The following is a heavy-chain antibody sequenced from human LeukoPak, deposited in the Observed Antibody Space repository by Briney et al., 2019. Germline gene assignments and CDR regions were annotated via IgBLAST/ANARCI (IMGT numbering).Heavy chain of an antibody. CDR1: GFTFSSYS. CDR2: ISSSSSYI. J-gene: IGHJ6*02. CDR3: ARVSGIRYCSSTSCYYYYGMDV. Sequence: GGSLRLSCAASGFTFSSYSMNWVRQAPGKGLEWVSSISSSSSYIYYADSVKGRFTISRDNAKNSLYLQMNSLRAEDTAVYYRARVSGIRYCSSTSCYYYYGMDVWGQGTTVTVSS. D-gene: IGHD2-2*01. V-gene: IGHV3-21*01.